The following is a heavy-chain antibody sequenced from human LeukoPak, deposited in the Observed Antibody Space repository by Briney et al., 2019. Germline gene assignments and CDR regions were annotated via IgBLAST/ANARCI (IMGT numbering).Heavy chain of an antibody. CDR3: ARLYPVAGKAGRIKIDY. Sequence: ASVKVSCKASGYTFTSYDINWVRQAPGQGLEWMGWINPNSGGTNYAQKFQGRVTMTRDTSISTAYMELSRLRSDDTAVYYCARLYPVAGKAGRIKIDYWGQGTLVTVSS. CDR2: INPNSGGT. CDR1: GYTFTSYD. V-gene: IGHV1-2*02. D-gene: IGHD6-19*01. J-gene: IGHJ4*02.